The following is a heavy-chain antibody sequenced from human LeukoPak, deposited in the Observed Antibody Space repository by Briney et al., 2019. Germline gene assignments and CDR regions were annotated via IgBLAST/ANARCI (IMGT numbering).Heavy chain of an antibody. CDR3: AKDLGGILTGYYAPDY. J-gene: IGHJ4*02. CDR2: ISYDGSNK. Sequence: GGCLRLSCAASGFTFSSYGMHWVRQAPGKGLEWVAVISYDGSNKYYADSVKGRFTISRDNSKNTLYLQMNSLRAEDTAVYYCAKDLGGILTGYYAPDYWGQGTLVTVSS. D-gene: IGHD3-9*01. V-gene: IGHV3-30*18. CDR1: GFTFSSYG.